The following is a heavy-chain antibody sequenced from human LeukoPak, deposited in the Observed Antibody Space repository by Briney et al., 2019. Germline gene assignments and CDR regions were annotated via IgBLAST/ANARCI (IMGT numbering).Heavy chain of an antibody. CDR2: IWYDGSNK. J-gene: IGHJ4*02. CDR1: GFTFSNYG. Sequence: GGSLGLSCAASGFTFSNYGMHWVRQAPGKGLEWAAVIWYDGSNKYYADSVKGRFTISRDNSKNTLYLQMNSLRAEDTAVYYCAGNYGPYYFDYWGQGTLVTVSS. V-gene: IGHV3-33*01. D-gene: IGHD3-10*01. CDR3: AGNYGPYYFDY.